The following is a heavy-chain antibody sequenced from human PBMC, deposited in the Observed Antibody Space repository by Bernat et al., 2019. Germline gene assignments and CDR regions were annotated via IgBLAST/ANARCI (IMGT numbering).Heavy chain of an antibody. Sequence: QVQLVESGGGVVQPGRSLRLPCAASGFTFSNYAMHWVRQAPGKGLEWVAVISYDGSNKYYADSVKGRFTISRDNSKNTLYLQMNSLRAEDTAVYYCAREDDTLDYWGQGTLVTVSS. J-gene: IGHJ4*02. D-gene: IGHD3-9*01. CDR3: AREDDTLDY. CDR2: ISYDGSNK. CDR1: GFTFSNYA. V-gene: IGHV3-30-3*01.